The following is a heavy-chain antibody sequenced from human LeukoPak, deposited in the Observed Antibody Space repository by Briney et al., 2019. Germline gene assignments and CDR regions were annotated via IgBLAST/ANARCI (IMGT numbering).Heavy chain of an antibody. CDR3: AKLRDAPGRSSWYGHSNWFDP. CDR2: IRYDGSNK. J-gene: IGHJ5*02. CDR1: GFTFSSYG. Sequence: PGGSLRLSCAASGFTFSSYGMHWVRQAPGKGLEWVAFIRYDGSNKYYADSVKGRFTISRDNSKNTLYLQMNSLRAEDTAVYYCAKLRDAPGRSSWYGHSNWFDPWGQGTLVTVSS. D-gene: IGHD6-13*01. V-gene: IGHV3-30*02.